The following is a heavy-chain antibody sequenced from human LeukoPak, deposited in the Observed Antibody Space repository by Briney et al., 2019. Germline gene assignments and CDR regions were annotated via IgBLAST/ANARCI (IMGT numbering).Heavy chain of an antibody. Sequence: ASVKVSCKASGGTSSSYAISWVRQAPGQGLEWMGRIIPIFGTANYPQKFQGRVTITTDESTSTAYMELSSLRSEDTAVYYCARAPLVVVPAAHNWFDPWGQGTLVTVSS. D-gene: IGHD2-2*01. V-gene: IGHV1-69*05. CDR3: ARAPLVVVPAAHNWFDP. CDR2: IIPIFGTA. CDR1: GGTSSSYA. J-gene: IGHJ5*02.